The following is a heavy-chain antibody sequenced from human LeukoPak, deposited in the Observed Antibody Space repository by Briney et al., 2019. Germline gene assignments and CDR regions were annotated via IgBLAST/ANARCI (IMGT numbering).Heavy chain of an antibody. CDR1: GFTFSSYG. Sequence: PGGSLRLSCAASGFTFSSYGMHWVRQAPGKGLEWVAVISYDGSNKYYADSVKGRFTISRDNSKNTLYLQMNSLRAEDMAVYYCAKPEQGGYSGYEIAPFDYWGQGTLVTVSS. CDR2: ISYDGSNK. D-gene: IGHD5-12*01. J-gene: IGHJ4*02. V-gene: IGHV3-30*18. CDR3: AKPEQGGYSGYEIAPFDY.